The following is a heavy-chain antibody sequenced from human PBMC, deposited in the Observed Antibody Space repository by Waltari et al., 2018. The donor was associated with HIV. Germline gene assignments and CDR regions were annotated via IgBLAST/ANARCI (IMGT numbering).Heavy chain of an antibody. D-gene: IGHD6-19*01. J-gene: IGHJ6*02. Sequence: QVQLEESGGGVVQPGGSLGLSCYASGFVFRTYGMHWVRQAAGKGVEWVGFIGFDGSNKYYVGAVKGRFTNSRENAKNADEQQIDSLRAEDTAVYYCAKQWKRPYYGMDAWGQGTTVTVSS. V-gene: IGHV3-30*02. CDR2: IGFDGSNK. CDR1: GFVFRTYG. CDR3: AKQWKRPYYGMDA.